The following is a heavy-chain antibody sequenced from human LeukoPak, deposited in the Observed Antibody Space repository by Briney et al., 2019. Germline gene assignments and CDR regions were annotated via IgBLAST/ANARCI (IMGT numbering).Heavy chain of an antibody. CDR1: GFTFFTYD. CDR3: ARDIHSGPPDYFDY. CDR2: ISNDGGIT. D-gene: IGHD1-14*01. Sequence: GGSLRLSCAASGFTFFTYDMHWVRQAPGKGLEGVAVISNDGGITVYPDSVKGRFTISRDNSRNTLYLEMNSLTIDDTAVYYCARDIHSGPPDYFDYWGQGTLVTVSS. J-gene: IGHJ4*02. V-gene: IGHV3-30-3*01.